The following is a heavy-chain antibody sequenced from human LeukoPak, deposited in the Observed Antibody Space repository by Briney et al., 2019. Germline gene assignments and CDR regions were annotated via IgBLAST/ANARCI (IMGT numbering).Heavy chain of an antibody. CDR1: GGSISGYY. V-gene: IGHV4-59*01. Sequence: PSEALSLTCIVSGGSISGYYWSWIRQPPGKGLEWIGSIYYSGSTDYNPSLKSRVIISVDTSKNQFSLSLISVTAADTAVYYCARDGVSALNLYSDLWGRGTLVTVSS. J-gene: IGHJ2*01. CDR2: IYYSGST. D-gene: IGHD3-3*01. CDR3: ARDGVSALNLYSDL.